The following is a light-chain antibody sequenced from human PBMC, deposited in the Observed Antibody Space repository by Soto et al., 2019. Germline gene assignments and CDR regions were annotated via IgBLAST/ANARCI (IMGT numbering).Light chain of an antibody. J-gene: IGLJ2*01. CDR2: SND. Sequence: QSVLTQSPSASGTPGQRVSISCSGSTSNSGTNTVSWYQHVPGTAPKLLIYSNDQRPSAVPGRFSGSKSGTSASLAISGLLSEDEADYYCATWDDSLNVVFGGGTKGTVL. V-gene: IGLV1-44*01. CDR1: TSNSGTNT. CDR3: ATWDDSLNVV.